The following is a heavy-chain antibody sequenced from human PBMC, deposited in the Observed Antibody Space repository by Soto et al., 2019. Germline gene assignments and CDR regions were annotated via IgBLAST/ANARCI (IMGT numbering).Heavy chain of an antibody. J-gene: IGHJ5*02. Sequence: ASVNVSCKASGGTFSSDAISWVRQAPGQGLEWMGGIIPIFGTANYAQKFQGRVTITADESTSTAYMELSSLRSEDTAVYYCARAHYRGASGSYWVNWLDPWGQGTLVTVSS. CDR3: ARAHYRGASGSYWVNWLDP. D-gene: IGHD3-10*01. CDR2: IIPIFGTA. V-gene: IGHV1-69*13. CDR1: GGTFSSDA.